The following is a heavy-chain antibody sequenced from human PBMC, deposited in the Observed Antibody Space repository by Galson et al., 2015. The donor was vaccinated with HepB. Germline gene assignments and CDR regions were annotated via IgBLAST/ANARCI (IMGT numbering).Heavy chain of an antibody. CDR2: IYYSGST. Sequence: TLSLTCTVSGGSISSGDYYWSWIRQPPGKGLEWIGYIYYSGSTYYNPSLKSRVTISVDTSKNQFSLKLSSVTAADTAVYYCARTPKRRYCSSTSCVNWFDPWGQGTLVTVSS. J-gene: IGHJ5*02. CDR1: GGSISSGDYY. CDR3: ARTPKRRYCSSTSCVNWFDP. D-gene: IGHD2-2*01. V-gene: IGHV4-30-4*01.